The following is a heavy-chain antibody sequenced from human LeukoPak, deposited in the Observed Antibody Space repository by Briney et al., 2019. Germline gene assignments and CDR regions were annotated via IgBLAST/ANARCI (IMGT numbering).Heavy chain of an antibody. J-gene: IGHJ4*02. CDR2: ISARGTTI. CDR3: ARGWGSFDY. V-gene: IGHV3-48*04. D-gene: IGHD3-16*01. Sequence: SGGSLRLSCAASGFTFSTYSMNWVRQAPGKGLEWLSYISARGTTIYYADSLKGRLTISRDNAKNSLYLQMNSLRAEDTAVYYCARGWGSFDYWGQGTLVTVSS. CDR1: GFTFSTYS.